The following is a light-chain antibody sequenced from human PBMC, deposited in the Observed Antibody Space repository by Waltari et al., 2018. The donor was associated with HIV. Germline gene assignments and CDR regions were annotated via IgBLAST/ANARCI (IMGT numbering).Light chain of an antibody. CDR1: SSDVGGYNY. V-gene: IGLV2-11*01. J-gene: IGLJ1*01. CDR2: DVT. CDR3: CSYAGRYAYV. Sequence: QSALTQPRSVSGSPGQSVTISCTGTSSDVGGYNYVSWYQHHPGKAPKFMIYDVTTRPSGVPDRFSGSKSGNTASLTISGLQAEDDAEYYCCSYAGRYAYVFGTGTKVTVL.